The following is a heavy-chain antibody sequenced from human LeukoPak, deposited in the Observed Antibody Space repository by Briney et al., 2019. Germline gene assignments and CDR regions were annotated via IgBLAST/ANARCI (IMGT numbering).Heavy chain of an antibody. CDR3: ARDQYLDC. Sequence: GGSLRLSCAASGFTFSDYYMGWLRQAPGKGLEWVSSISRGGNSIYYADSVRGRFTISRDNAKNSLYLQMNSLRAEDSAVYYCARDQYLDCRGQGTLITVSS. CDR2: ISRGGNSI. V-gene: IGHV3-11*01. CDR1: GFTFSDYY. J-gene: IGHJ4*02.